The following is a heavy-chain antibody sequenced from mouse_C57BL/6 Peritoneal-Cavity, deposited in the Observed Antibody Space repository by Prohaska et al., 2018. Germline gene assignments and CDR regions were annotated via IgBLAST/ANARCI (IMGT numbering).Heavy chain of an antibody. CDR2: IYPSDSET. J-gene: IGHJ2*01. Sequence: RHGSSVKLSCKASGYTFTSYWMDWVKQRPGQGLEWIGNIYPSDSETHYNQKFKDKATLTVDTSSSTAYMQLSSLTSEDSAVYYCARDYDFDYWGQGTTLTVSS. D-gene: IGHD1-1*01. V-gene: IGHV1-61*01. CDR3: ARDYDFDY. CDR1: GYTFTSYW.